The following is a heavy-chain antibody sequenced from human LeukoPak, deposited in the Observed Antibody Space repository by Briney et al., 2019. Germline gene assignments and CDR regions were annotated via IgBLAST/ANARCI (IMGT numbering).Heavy chain of an antibody. J-gene: IGHJ4*02. D-gene: IGHD5-18*01. CDR1: GFTFSSYS. CDR2: ISSSSSYI. Sequence: GGSLRLSCAASGFTFSSYSMNWVRQAPGKGLEWVSSISSSSSYIYYADSVKGRFTTSRDNAKNSLYLQMNSLRAEDTAVYYCASGRGYSYGTQIDYWGQGTLVTVSS. V-gene: IGHV3-21*01. CDR3: ASGRGYSYGTQIDY.